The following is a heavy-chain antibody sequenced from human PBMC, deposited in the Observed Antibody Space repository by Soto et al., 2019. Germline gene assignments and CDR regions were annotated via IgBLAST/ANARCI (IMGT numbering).Heavy chain of an antibody. CDR1: GFNVSDNY. CDR2: FFTGGST. D-gene: IGHD6-19*01. CDR3: VRERRGLGIGFDH. Sequence: PGGSLRLSCAAAGFNVSDNYMGWVRQAPGKGLEWVSSFFTGGSTDYADSVKGRFTISRDDSKNMVYLQTNSLRAEDTAVYFCVRERRGLGIGFDHWGQGTLVTVSS. V-gene: IGHV3-53*01. J-gene: IGHJ4*02.